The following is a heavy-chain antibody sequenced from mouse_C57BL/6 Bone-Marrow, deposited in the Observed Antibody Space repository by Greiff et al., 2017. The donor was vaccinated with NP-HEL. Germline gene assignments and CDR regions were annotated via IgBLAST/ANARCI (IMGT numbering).Heavy chain of an antibody. CDR3: ARDSGYAFDY. V-gene: IGHV1-53*01. CDR2: INPNNGGT. J-gene: IGHJ2*01. Sequence: QVQLQQPGTELVKPGASVKLSCKASGYTFTSYWMHWLKQRPGQGLEWIGNINPNNGGTNDNEEFKTKATLTVDKSSSTAYMQLSSLTSEDSAVYYCARDSGYAFDYRGQGTTLTVSS. CDR1: GYTFTSYW. D-gene: IGHD3-2*02.